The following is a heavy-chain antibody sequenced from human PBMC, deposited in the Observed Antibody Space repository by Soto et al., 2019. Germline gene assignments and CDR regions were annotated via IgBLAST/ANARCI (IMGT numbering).Heavy chain of an antibody. CDR3: ARGRYGRFGLDV. J-gene: IGHJ6*02. V-gene: IGHV4-4*02. CDR2: IFHYGAP. Sequence: QVQLQESGPGLVRPSETLSLRCFVSGDSISGFNWWTWVRQSPGQGLEWIGEIFHYGAPKYNPSLTSRVTISVNKSKNQISLHLTAVTAADTGIYFCARGRYGRFGLDVWGQGTTVAVSS. CDR1: GDSISGFNW. D-gene: IGHD3-16*02.